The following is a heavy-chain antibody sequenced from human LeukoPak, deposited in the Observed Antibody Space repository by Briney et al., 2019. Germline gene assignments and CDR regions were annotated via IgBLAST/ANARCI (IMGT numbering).Heavy chain of an antibody. Sequence: GGSLRLSCAASGFTFSSYGMSWVRQAPGKGLEWVSGISGSGGSTYYADSVKGRFTISRDNSKNTLYLQMNSLRAEDTAVYYCAKNPPLASRVVVIFFDYWGQGTLVTVSS. J-gene: IGHJ4*02. CDR3: AKNPPLASRVVVIFFDY. CDR1: GFTFSSYG. D-gene: IGHD3-22*01. V-gene: IGHV3-23*01. CDR2: ISGSGGST.